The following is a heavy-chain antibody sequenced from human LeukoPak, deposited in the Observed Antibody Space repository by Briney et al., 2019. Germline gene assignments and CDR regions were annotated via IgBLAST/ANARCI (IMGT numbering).Heavy chain of an antibody. V-gene: IGHV3-23*01. J-gene: IGHJ5*02. D-gene: IGHD2-8*02. CDR3: AKGKLGPWSPSWFDP. CDR1: GFTFTNYA. Sequence: GGSLRLSCAASGFTFTNYAMSWVRQAPGKGLEWVSVISGNGGSTYYADSVKGRFTISRDNSRNMIYLQMNSLRAEDTAVYYWAKGKLGPWSPSWFDPWGQGTLVTVSS. CDR2: ISGNGGST.